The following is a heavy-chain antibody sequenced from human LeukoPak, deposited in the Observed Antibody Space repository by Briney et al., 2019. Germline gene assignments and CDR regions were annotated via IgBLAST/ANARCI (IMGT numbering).Heavy chain of an antibody. J-gene: IGHJ3*02. V-gene: IGHV4-30-4*08. CDR2: IYYSGST. CDR1: GGSISSVDYY. D-gene: IGHD6-13*01. CDR3: ARDQSIAAAGYDAFDI. Sequence: SETLSLTCTVSGGSISSVDYYWGWIRQPPGKGLEWIGYIYYSGSTYYNPSLKSRVTISVDTSKNQFSLKLSSVTAADTAVYYCARDQSIAAAGYDAFDIWGQGTMVTVSS.